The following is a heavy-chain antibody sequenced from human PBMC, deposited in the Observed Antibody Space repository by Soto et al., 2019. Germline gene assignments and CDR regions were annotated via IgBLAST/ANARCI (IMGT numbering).Heavy chain of an antibody. Sequence: GGSLRLSCAASGFTFSSYVMHWVRQAPGKGLEWVAVISYDGSNKYYADSVKGRFTISRDNSKNTLYLQMNSLRAEDTAVYYCAKVRFGWFGESDYYYGMDVWGQGTTVTAP. J-gene: IGHJ6*02. CDR1: GFTFSSYV. V-gene: IGHV3-30*18. CDR2: ISYDGSNK. D-gene: IGHD3-10*01. CDR3: AKVRFGWFGESDYYYGMDV.